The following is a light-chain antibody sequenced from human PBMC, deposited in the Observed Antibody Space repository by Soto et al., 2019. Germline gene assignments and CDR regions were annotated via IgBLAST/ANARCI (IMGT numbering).Light chain of an antibody. J-gene: IGKJ2*01. Sequence: EIVLTQSPGTLSLSPGERATLSCRASQSVNNNYLAWYQQKPRQAPMLLIYGASSTATGIADRFSGSGSGTDFPLTISRLEAEDFALYYCQQYGSSQYTFGEGTKLEIK. CDR2: GAS. V-gene: IGKV3-20*01. CDR3: QQYGSSQYT. CDR1: QSVNNNY.